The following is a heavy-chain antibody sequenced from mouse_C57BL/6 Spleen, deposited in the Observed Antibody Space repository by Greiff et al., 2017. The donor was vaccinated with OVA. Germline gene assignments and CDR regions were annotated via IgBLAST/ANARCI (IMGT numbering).Heavy chain of an antibody. CDR3: ARDSNYFDY. CDR2: IYPGDGDT. CDR1: GYAFSSSW. J-gene: IGHJ2*01. V-gene: IGHV1-82*01. Sequence: QVQLQQSGPELVKPGASVKISCKASGYAFSSSWMNWVKQRPGKGLEWIGRIYPGDGDTNYNGKFKGKATLTVDKSSSTAYMQLSSLTSEDSAVYYCARDSNYFDYWGQGTTLTVSS. D-gene: IGHD2-5*01.